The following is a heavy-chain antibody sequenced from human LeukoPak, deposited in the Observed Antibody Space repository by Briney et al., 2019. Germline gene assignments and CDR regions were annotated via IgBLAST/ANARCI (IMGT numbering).Heavy chain of an antibody. Sequence: ASVKVSCKASGYTFTVYYMHWVRQAPGQGLEWMGRINPNSGGTNYAQKFQGRVTMTRDTSISTAYMELSRLRSDDTAVYYCARALLWFGEYAFDIWGQGTMVTVSS. V-gene: IGHV1-2*06. CDR2: INPNSGGT. J-gene: IGHJ3*02. CDR1: GYTFTVYY. D-gene: IGHD3-10*01. CDR3: ARALLWFGEYAFDI.